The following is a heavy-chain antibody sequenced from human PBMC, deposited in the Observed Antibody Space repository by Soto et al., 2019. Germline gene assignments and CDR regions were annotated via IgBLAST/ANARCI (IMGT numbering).Heavy chain of an antibody. CDR1: GYTFSIHG. CDR2: IGVYNGNT. D-gene: IGHD2-2*01. V-gene: IGHV1-18*01. J-gene: IGHJ5*02. CDR3: ARVVVGSIGNWFDP. Sequence: ASVKVSCKASGYTFSIHGIIWVRQVPGQGLEWMGWIGVYNGNTNYARGLQGRVTMTADTSTSAAYMELRSLTSDDTAVYYCARVVVGSIGNWFDPWGQGTLVTVSS.